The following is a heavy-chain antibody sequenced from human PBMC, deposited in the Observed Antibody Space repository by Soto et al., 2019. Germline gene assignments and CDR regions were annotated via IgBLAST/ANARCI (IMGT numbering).Heavy chain of an antibody. V-gene: IGHV2-5*01. CDR3: AHGEVVPDTMRLDP. J-gene: IGHJ5*02. CDR2: IFWNDDK. Sequence: SGPTLVNPTQTLTLTCTFSGFSISTNGVGVGWIRQTPGKALEWLAHIFWNDDKRYSPSLKSRLTITKDTSKNQVVLTMSNMDPVDTGTYFCAHGEVVPDTMRLDPWGQGTLVTVYS. D-gene: IGHD2-2*01. CDR1: GFSISTNGVG.